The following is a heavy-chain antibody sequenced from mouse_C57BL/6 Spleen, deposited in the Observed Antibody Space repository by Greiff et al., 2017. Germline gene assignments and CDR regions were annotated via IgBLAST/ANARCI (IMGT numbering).Heavy chain of an antibody. V-gene: IGHV1-81*01. J-gene: IGHJ2*01. Sequence: VQVVESGAELARPGASVKLSCKASGYTFTSYGISWVKQRTGQGLEWIGEIYPRSGNTYYNEKFKGTATLTADKSSSTAYMELLSLTSEDSAVYFCAGRTYDGYCLDYWGQGTTLTVSS. CDR1: GYTFTSYG. CDR3: AGRTYDGYCLDY. D-gene: IGHD2-3*01. CDR2: IYPRSGNT.